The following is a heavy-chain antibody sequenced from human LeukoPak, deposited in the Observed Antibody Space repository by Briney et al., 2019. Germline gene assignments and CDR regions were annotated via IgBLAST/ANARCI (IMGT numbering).Heavy chain of an antibody. D-gene: IGHD1-26*01. CDR2: INPNSGGT. J-gene: IGHJ6*02. Sequence: VASVKVSCKASGHTFTGYYMHWVRQAPGQGLEWMGWINPNSGGTNYAQKFQGRVTMTRNTSISTAYMELSRLRSDDTAVYYCARGELSVSHNLMDVWGQGATVTVSS. CDR1: GHTFTGYY. V-gene: IGHV1-2*02. CDR3: ARGELSVSHNLMDV.